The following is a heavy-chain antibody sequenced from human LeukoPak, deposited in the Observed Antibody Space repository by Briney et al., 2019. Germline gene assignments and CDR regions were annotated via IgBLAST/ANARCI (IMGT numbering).Heavy chain of an antibody. D-gene: IGHD3-22*01. CDR2: INNSGST. CDR1: GGSFSGYY. V-gene: IGHV4-34*01. CDR3: ARCKDDSSGSSDEAFDI. Sequence: SXXLSLTCAVYGGSFSGYYWSWIRQPPGKGLEWIGEINNSGSTNYNPSLKSRVTISVDTSKNQFSLKLSSVTAADTAVYYCARCKDDSSGSSDEAFDIWGQGTMVTVSS. J-gene: IGHJ3*02.